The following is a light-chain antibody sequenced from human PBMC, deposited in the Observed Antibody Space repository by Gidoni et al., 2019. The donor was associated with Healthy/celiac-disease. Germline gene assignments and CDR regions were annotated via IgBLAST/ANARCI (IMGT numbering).Light chain of an antibody. CDR1: KLGDKY. J-gene: IGLJ1*01. CDR2: QDS. CDR3: QAWDSSTEV. Sequence: SYELTQPPSVSVSPGQTASITCSGDKLGDKYACWYQQKPGQSTVLVIYQDSKRPSGIPERFSGSNAGNTATLTISGTQAMDEADYYCQAWDSSTEVFGTGTKVTGL. V-gene: IGLV3-1*01.